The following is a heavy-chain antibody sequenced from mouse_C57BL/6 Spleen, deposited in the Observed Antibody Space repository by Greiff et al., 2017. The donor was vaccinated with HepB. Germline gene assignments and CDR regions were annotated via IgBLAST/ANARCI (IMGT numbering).Heavy chain of an antibody. J-gene: IGHJ1*03. CDR1: GFTFSSYA. D-gene: IGHD1-1*01. V-gene: IGHV5-9-1*02. Sequence: EVQLQESGEGLVKPGGSLKLSCAASGFTFSSYAMSWVRQTPEKRLEWVAYISSGGDYIYYADTVKGRFPISRDNARNTLYLQMSSLKSEDTAMYYCTRGGRITTVVDWYFDVWGTGTTVTVSS. CDR2: ISSGGDYI. CDR3: TRGGRITTVVDWYFDV.